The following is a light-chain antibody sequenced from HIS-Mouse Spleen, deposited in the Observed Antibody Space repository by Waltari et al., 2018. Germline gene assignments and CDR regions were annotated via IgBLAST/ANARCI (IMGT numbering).Light chain of an antibody. CDR2: DAS. CDR1: QSVSSD. Sequence: EIALTQSPATLSLSPGERATLSCRASQSVSSDLAWYQQKPGQAPRLLIYDASNRATGIPARFSGSGSGTDFTLTISSLEPEDFAVYYCQQRSNWYTFGQGTKLEIK. CDR3: QQRSNWYT. V-gene: IGKV3-11*01. J-gene: IGKJ2*01.